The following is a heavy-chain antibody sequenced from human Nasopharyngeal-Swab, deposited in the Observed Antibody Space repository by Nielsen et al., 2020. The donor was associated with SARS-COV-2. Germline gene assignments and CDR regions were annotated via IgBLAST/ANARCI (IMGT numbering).Heavy chain of an antibody. D-gene: IGHD2-2*01. CDR3: ARDRVVPAVPDY. CDR1: GFTFSSYG. J-gene: IGHJ4*02. V-gene: IGHV3-33*01. CDR2: IWYDGSNK. Sequence: SLKISCEASGFTFSSYGMHWVRQAPGKGLEWVAVIWYDGSNKYYADSVKGRFTISRDNSKNTLYLQMNSLRAEDTAVYYCARDRVVPAVPDYWGQGTLVTVSS.